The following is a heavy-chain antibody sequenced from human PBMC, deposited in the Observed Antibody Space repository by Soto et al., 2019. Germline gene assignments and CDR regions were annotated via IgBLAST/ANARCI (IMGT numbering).Heavy chain of an antibody. CDR3: ARAVGIAVTGLDL. CDR2: MNPANGNA. V-gene: IGHV1-8*01. D-gene: IGHD6-19*01. Sequence: QEQLVQSGAEVKRPGASVKISCRASGYNFISSNINWVRQAAGQRPEWLGWMNPANGNAAFARHFQGRVTMTRDTSTDTAYMELGGLSSGDTAIYYCARAVGIAVTGLDLWGPGTLGTVS. CDR1: GYNFISSN. J-gene: IGHJ5*02.